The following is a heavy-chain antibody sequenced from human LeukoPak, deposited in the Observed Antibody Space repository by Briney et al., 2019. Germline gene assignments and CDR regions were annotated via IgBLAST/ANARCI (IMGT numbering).Heavy chain of an antibody. V-gene: IGHV3-15*04. CDR3: TTDGDLDY. CDR2: IESKSDGGTT. CDR1: GFTFSNAW. J-gene: IGHJ4*02. Sequence: GGSLRLSCAASGFTFSNAWMSWVRQAPGKGLEWVGRIESKSDGGTTEYAAPVKGRFTISRDDSKTTLYLQMNSLKTEDTAVYYCTTDGDLDYWGQGTLVTVSS. D-gene: IGHD4-17*01.